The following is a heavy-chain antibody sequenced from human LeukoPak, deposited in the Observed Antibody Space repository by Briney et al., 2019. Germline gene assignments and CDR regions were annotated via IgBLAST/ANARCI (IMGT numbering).Heavy chain of an antibody. Sequence: ASVKVSCKVSGYTLTELSMHWVRQAPGKGLEWMGGFDPEDGETIYAQKFQGRVTMTEDTSTDTAYMELSSLRSEDTAVYYCATRPIRFLEWLLFYLGQGTLVTVSS. CDR1: GYTLTELS. CDR3: ATRPIRFLEWLLFY. J-gene: IGHJ4*02. D-gene: IGHD3-3*01. V-gene: IGHV1-24*01. CDR2: FDPEDGET.